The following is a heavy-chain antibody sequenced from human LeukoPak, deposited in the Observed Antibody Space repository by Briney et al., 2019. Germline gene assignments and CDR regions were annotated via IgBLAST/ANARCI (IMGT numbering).Heavy chain of an antibody. CDR1: GYTISSYN. J-gene: IGHJ4*02. CDR3: ARGIYSGSYRRGYFDY. Sequence: SETLSLTCTASGYTISSYNLNWIRQPPEKGLEWISYISYSGSTNYNPSLKSRSTISVDTSKTQFSLKMNSVTAADTAVYYCARGIYSGSYRRGYFDYWGQGTLVTVSS. CDR2: ISYSGST. D-gene: IGHD1-26*01. V-gene: IGHV4-59*01.